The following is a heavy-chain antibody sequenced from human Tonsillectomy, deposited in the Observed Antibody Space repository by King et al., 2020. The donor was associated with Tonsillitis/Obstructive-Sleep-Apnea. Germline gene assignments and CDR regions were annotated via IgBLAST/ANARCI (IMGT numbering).Heavy chain of an antibody. CDR1: GFTFTSSA. V-gene: IGHV3-23*04. CDR2: MSGTGGDT. CDR3: AKSFFWGSYRAIDY. J-gene: IGHJ4*02. D-gene: IGHD3-16*02. Sequence: VQLVESGGGLVQPGGSLRLSCAASGFTFTSSAMNWVRQAPGKGLEGVSGMSGTGGDTYYGDSVKGRFTISRDNSKNTLYLQMNSLRAEDTAIYYCAKSFFWGSYRAIDYWGQGTLVTVSS.